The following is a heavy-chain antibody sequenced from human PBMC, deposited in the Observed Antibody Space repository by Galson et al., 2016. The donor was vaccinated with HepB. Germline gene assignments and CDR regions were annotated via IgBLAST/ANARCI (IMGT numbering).Heavy chain of an antibody. CDR3: ARDTSPFCTAGSCYLGY. CDR1: GFTFSDSY. V-gene: IGHV3-33*08. CDR2: IWYDGSNT. Sequence: SLRLSCAASGFTFSDSYMNWIRQAPGKGLEWVAVIWYDGSNTYYADSVKGRFTISRDNSRDNSKNTVFLQMNSLRAEDTAVYYCARDTSPFCTAGSCYLGYWGQGTLVAVSS. D-gene: IGHD2-15*01. J-gene: IGHJ4*02.